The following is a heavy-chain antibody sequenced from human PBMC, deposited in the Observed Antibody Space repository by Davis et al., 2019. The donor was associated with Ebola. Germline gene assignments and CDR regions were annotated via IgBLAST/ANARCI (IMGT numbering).Heavy chain of an antibody. Sequence: PGGSLRLSCAASGFTFSGSAMHWVRQAPGKGLEWVGFIRSKPYGGTTEYAASVKGRFTISRDDSKSIAYLQMNSLKTEDTAVYYCTRRRHYDFWSGSDYWGQGTLVTVSS. CDR3: TRRRHYDFWSGSDY. D-gene: IGHD3-3*01. CDR1: GFTFSGSA. CDR2: IRSKPYGGTT. J-gene: IGHJ4*02. V-gene: IGHV3-49*04.